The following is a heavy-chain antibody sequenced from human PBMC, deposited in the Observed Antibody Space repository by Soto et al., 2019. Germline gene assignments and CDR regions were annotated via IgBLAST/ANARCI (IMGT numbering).Heavy chain of an antibody. CDR2: IGTAGDT. CDR3: ARALMYYDILTGYYIGGFDY. V-gene: IGHV3-13*01. D-gene: IGHD3-9*01. CDR1: GFTFSSYD. Sequence: GGSLRLSCAASGFTFSSYDMHWVRQATGKGLEWVSAIGTAGDTYYPGSVKGRFTISRENAKNSLYLQMNSLRAEDTAVYYCARALMYYDILTGYYIGGFDYWGQGTLVTVSS. J-gene: IGHJ4*02.